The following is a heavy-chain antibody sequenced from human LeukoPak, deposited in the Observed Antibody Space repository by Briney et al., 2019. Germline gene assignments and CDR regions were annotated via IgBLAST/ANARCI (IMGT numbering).Heavy chain of an antibody. V-gene: IGHV4-59*01. D-gene: IGHD3-22*01. CDR1: GGSISSNY. CDR2: IYYSGST. J-gene: IGHJ4*02. Sequence: TETLSLTCTVSGGSISSNYWSWIRQPPGEGLEWIGYIYYSGSTIYNPSLKSRVTISVDTSKNQFSLKLSSVTAADTAVYYCARRAYSSGYYYFDYWGQGTLVTVSS. CDR3: ARRAYSSGYYYFDY.